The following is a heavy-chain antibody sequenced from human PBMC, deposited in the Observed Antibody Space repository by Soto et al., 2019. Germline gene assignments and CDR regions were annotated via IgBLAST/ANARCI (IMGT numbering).Heavy chain of an antibody. CDR2: IYYSGST. J-gene: IGHJ4*02. CDR1: GGSISSYY. V-gene: IGHV4-59*08. Sequence: SETLSLTCTVSGGSISSYYWSWIRHPPGKGLEWIGYIYYSGSTNYNPSLKSRVTISVDTSKNQFSLKLSSVTAADTAVYYCARHARGQWLVATNFDYWGQGTLVTVSS. CDR3: ARHARGQWLVATNFDY. D-gene: IGHD6-19*01.